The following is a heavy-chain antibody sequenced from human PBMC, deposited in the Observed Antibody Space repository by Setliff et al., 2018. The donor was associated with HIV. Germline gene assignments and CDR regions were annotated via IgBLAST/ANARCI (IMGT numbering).Heavy chain of an antibody. D-gene: IGHD2-8*02. CDR1: GVSITSTNFY. CDR3: ARLYLNTGGYWASTYRYLDL. V-gene: IGHV4-39*01. J-gene: IGHJ2*01. CDR2: ISSGGNT. Sequence: KSSETLSLTCTVSGVSITSTNFYWGWIRQPPGKGLAWIGSISSGGNTYYNTSLKSRVTMSIDTSTNQFSLKLSSVTAADTSVYHCARLYLNTGGYWASTYRYLDLWGRGTLVTVSS.